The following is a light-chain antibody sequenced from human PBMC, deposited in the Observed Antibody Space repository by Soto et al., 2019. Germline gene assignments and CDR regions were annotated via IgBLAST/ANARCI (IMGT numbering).Light chain of an antibody. CDR1: QSISTW. V-gene: IGKV1-5*03. CDR2: KAS. J-gene: IGKJ1*01. Sequence: DIPMSQPPSTLSGSVGDRVAITFRASQSISTWLAWYQQKPGKAPKLLIYKASSLQSGVPSRFSGTGSGTEFTLTISSLQPDDFATYYCQQYNTYSRTFGQVTKVDIK. CDR3: QQYNTYSRT.